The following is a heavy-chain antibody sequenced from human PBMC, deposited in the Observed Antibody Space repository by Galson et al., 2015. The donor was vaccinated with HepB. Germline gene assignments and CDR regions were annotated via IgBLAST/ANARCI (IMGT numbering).Heavy chain of an antibody. V-gene: IGHV3-11*03. D-gene: IGHD7-27*01. J-gene: IGHJ4*02. Sequence: SLRLSCAASGFTFSDYYMSWIRQAPGKGLEWVSYISSSSSYTNYADSVKGRFTISRDNAKNSLYLQMNSLRAEDTAVYYCARFRTRNWESNYFDYWGQGTLVTVSS. CDR3: ARFRTRNWESNYFDY. CDR1: GFTFSDYY. CDR2: ISSSSSYT.